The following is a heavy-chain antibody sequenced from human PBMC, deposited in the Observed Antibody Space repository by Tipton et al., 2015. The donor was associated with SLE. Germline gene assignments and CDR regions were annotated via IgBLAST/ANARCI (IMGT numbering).Heavy chain of an antibody. D-gene: IGHD6-13*01. Sequence: QLVQSGAEVKKPGASVKVSCKASGYNFIDYDINWVRRAAGQGLEWMGFMNPYSHKTAYAQKFQGRVTLTTDTSTSTAYMELKSLRCDDTAVFYCERDPLRMPAAGSLFYHGGRGTLVPVST. J-gene: IGHJ4*02. CDR1: GYNFIDYD. CDR2: MNPYSHKT. CDR3: ERDPLRMPAAGSLFYH. V-gene: IGHV1-8*01.